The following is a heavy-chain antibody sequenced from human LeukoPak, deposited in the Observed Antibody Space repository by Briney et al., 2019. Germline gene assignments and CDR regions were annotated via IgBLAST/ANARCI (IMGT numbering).Heavy chain of an antibody. CDR1: GFTFSSYS. CDR2: ISSSISTI. CDR3: ARVGPLWFGELFTPLPYYYYYGMDV. V-gene: IGHV3-48*02. D-gene: IGHD3-10*01. J-gene: IGHJ6*02. Sequence: GGSLRLSCAASGFTFSSYSMNWVRQAPGKGLEWGSYISSSISTIYYADSVKGRFTISRDNAKNSLYLQMNSLRDEDTAVYYCARVGPLWFGELFTPLPYYYYYGMDVWGQGTTVTVSS.